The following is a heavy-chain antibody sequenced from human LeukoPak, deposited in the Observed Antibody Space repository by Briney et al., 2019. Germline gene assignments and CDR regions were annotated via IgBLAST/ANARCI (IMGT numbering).Heavy chain of an antibody. CDR1: GFTFSNYG. J-gene: IGHJ4*02. CDR3: ARSSYYDFWSGYHLLPDY. Sequence: GGSLRLSCAASGFTFSNYGMHWVRQAPGKGLEWVAVIAHDGSVKYYADSVKGRFTISRDNAKNTLYLQMNSLRAEDTAVYYCARSSYYDFWSGYHLLPDYWGQGTLVTVSS. D-gene: IGHD3-3*01. CDR2: IAHDGSVK. V-gene: IGHV3-30*03.